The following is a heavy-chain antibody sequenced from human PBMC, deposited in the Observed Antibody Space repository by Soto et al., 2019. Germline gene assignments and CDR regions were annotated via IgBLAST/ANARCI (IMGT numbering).Heavy chain of an antibody. CDR1: GFSLSTSGVG. V-gene: IGHV2-5*02. Sequence: SGPTLVNPTQTLTLTCTFSGFSLSTSGVGVGWIRQPPGKALEWLALIYWDDDKRYSPSLKSRLTITKDTSKNQVVLTMTNMDPVDTATYYCAHSHIVVVPAAMWENWFDPWGQGTLVTVSS. D-gene: IGHD2-2*01. CDR3: AHSHIVVVPAAMWENWFDP. J-gene: IGHJ5*02. CDR2: IYWDDDK.